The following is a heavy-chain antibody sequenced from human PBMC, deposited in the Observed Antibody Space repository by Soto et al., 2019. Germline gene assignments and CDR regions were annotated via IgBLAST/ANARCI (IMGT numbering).Heavy chain of an antibody. D-gene: IGHD5-18*01. V-gene: IGHV1-69*13. CDR3: ARLVDTAMTTDHYYYYGMDV. CDR2: IIPIFGTA. CDR1: GGTFSSYA. Sequence: SVKVSCKASGGTFSSYAISWVRQAPGQGLEWMGGIIPIFGTANYAQKFQGRVTITADESTSTAYMELSSLRSEDTAVYYCARLVDTAMTTDHYYYYGMDVWGQGTTVTVS. J-gene: IGHJ6*02.